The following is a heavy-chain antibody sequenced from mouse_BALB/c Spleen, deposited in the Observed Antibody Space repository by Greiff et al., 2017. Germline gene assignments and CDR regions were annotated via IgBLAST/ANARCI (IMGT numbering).Heavy chain of an antibody. CDR3: ARGGGWLLLYYFDY. J-gene: IGHJ2*01. CDR2: ISSGGST. V-gene: IGHV5-6-5*01. Sequence: EVQRVESGGGLVKPGGSLKLSCAASGFTFSSYAMSWVRQTPEKRLEWVASISSGGSTYYPDSVKGRFTISRDNARNILYLQMSSLRSEDTAMYYCARGGGWLLLYYFDYWGQGTTLTVSS. D-gene: IGHD2-3*01. CDR1: GFTFSSYA.